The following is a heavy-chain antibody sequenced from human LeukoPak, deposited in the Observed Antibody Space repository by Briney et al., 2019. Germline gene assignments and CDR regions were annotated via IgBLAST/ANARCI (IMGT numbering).Heavy chain of an antibody. CDR1: GGSISNYY. CDR2: ISYSGII. J-gene: IGHJ6*03. D-gene: IGHD5-12*01. Sequence: KASETLSLTCTVSGGSISNYYWNWIRHPPGKGLEWIGYISYSGIISSNPSLKSRVTISVDTSKNQFSLKLSSVTAADTAVYYCARSGVARHYMDVWGKGTTVTVSS. CDR3: ARSGVARHYMDV. V-gene: IGHV4-59*01.